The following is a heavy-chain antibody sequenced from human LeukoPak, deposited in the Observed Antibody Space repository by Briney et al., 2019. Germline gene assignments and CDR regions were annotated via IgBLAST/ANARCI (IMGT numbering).Heavy chain of an antibody. CDR2: ISSSGSTI. CDR1: GFTFSDYY. V-gene: IGHV3-11*04. J-gene: IGHJ4*02. CDR3: ARDRIKYYYDSSGYLDY. Sequence: GGSLRLSCAASGFTFSDYYMSWIRQAPGKGLEWVSYISSSGSTIYYADSVKGRFTIFRDNAKNSLYLQMNSLRAEDTAVYYCARDRIKYYYDSSGYLDYWGQGTLVTVSS. D-gene: IGHD3-22*01.